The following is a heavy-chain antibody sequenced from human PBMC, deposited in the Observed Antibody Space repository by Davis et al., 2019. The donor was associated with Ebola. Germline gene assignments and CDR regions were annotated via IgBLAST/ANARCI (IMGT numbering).Heavy chain of an antibody. CDR2: ISSSGSTI. Sequence: GESLKISCAASGFTFSDYYMSWIRQAPGKGMEWVSYISSSGSTIYYADSVKGRFTISRDNSKNTLYLQMNSLRAEDTAVYYCALGTGTTYDYWGQGTLVTVSS. CDR1: GFTFSDYY. CDR3: ALGTGTTYDY. V-gene: IGHV3-11*04. D-gene: IGHD1-14*01. J-gene: IGHJ4*02.